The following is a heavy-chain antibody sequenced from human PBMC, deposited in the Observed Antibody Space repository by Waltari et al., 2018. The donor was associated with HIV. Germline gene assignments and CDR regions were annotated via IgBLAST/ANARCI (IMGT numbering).Heavy chain of an antibody. CDR1: GFTVSSTY. V-gene: IGHV3-66*02. CDR2: IYSGGST. CDR3: ARVWVAESY. D-gene: IGHD3-16*01. J-gene: IGHJ4*02. Sequence: EVQLVESGGCLVQPGGSLRLSCAAPGFTVSSTYMSWVRQAPGKGLEWVSVIYSGGSTYYADSVKGRFTISRDNSKNTLYLQMNSLRAEDTAVYYCARVWVAESYWGQGTLVTVSS.